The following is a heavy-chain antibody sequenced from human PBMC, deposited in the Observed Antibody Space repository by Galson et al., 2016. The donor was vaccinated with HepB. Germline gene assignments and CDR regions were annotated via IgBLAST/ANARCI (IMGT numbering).Heavy chain of an antibody. CDR3: AVRRLSSIWSHYFDY. D-gene: IGHD6-13*01. Sequence: SETLSLTCAVSGGSISSGDWWSWVRQPPGKGLEWIGEIYHYGSTNYNPSLKSRVTISVDKSKNQFSLKLTSVTAADTAVYYCAVRRLSSIWSHYFDYWGQGTLVTVSS. CDR2: IYHYGST. V-gene: IGHV4-4*02. J-gene: IGHJ4*02. CDR1: GGSISSGDW.